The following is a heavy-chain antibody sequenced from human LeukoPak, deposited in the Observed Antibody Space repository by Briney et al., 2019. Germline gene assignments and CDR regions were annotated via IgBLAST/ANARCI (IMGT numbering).Heavy chain of an antibody. Sequence: ASVNVSCKAPGGTFSSYAISWVRQAPGQGLEWTRGIIPIFGTANYAQKFQGRVTITADESTSTAYMELSSLRSEDTAVYYCARDPTYYYDSSGYHDWGQGTLVTVSS. CDR2: IIPIFGTA. CDR1: GGTFSSYA. J-gene: IGHJ4*02. D-gene: IGHD3-22*01. V-gene: IGHV1-69*01. CDR3: ARDPTYYYDSSGYHD.